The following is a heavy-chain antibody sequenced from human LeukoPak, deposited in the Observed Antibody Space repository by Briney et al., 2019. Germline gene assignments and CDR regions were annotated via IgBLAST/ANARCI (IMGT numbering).Heavy chain of an antibody. D-gene: IGHD3-10*01. V-gene: IGHV4-39*01. CDR2: IYYSGST. CDR3: ASDTMVRGVDY. Sequence: SETLSLTCTVSGGSISSSSYYWGWIRQPPGKGLEWIGSIYYSGSTYYNPSLKSRVTISVDTSKNQFSLKLSSVTAADTAVYYCASDTMVRGVDYWGQGTLVTVSS. J-gene: IGHJ4*02. CDR1: GGSISSSSYY.